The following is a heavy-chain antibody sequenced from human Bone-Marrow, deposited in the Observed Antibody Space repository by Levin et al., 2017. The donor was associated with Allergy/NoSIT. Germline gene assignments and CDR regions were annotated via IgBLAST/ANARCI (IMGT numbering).Heavy chain of an antibody. CDR1: GFSFDDHT. CDR2: ISWDGDIT. V-gene: IGHV3-43*01. CDR3: AKDLGEYWFDP. Sequence: GGSLRLSCATSGFSFDDHTMHWVRQAPGKGLEWVSLISWDGDITYYADSVKGRFTISRDNSNNSLYLQMKSLTTEDTAFYYCAKDLGEYWFDPWGQGTLVTVSS. J-gene: IGHJ5*02.